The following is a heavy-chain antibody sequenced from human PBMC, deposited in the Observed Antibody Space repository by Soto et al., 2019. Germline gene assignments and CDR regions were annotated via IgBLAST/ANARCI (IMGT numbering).Heavy chain of an antibody. Sequence: KESGPTLVKPTQTLTLTCTFSGFSLSTSGVGVGWIRQPPGKALEWLALIYWDDDKRYSPSLKSRLTITKDTSKNQVVLTMTNMDPVDTATYYCAHSPPIAAAGINQFDYWGQGTLVTVSS. CDR3: AHSPPIAAAGINQFDY. J-gene: IGHJ4*02. V-gene: IGHV2-5*02. D-gene: IGHD6-13*01. CDR1: GFSLSTSGVG. CDR2: IYWDDDK.